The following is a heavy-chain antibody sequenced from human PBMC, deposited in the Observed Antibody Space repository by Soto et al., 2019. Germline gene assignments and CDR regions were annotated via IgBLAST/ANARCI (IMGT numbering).Heavy chain of an antibody. D-gene: IGHD3-22*01. CDR1: GFTFSNYA. V-gene: IGHV3-23*01. Sequence: EVQLLESGGGLVQPGGSLRLSCAASGFTFSNYAMSWVRQAPGKGLEWVSGIGGRATSAYYADSVKGRFATSRDNSDTTLFLQLNSLRAEDTAVYYCAKSRYSDSSGDFYDFWGQGTLVSVSS. CDR3: AKSRYSDSSGDFYDF. CDR2: IGGRATSA. J-gene: IGHJ4*02.